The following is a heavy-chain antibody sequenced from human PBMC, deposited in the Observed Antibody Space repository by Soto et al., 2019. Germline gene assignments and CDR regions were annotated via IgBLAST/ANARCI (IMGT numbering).Heavy chain of an antibody. CDR1: GFTFSSYA. Sequence: QVQLVESGGGVVQPGRSLRLSCAASGFTFSSYAMHWVRQAPGKGLEWVVVISYDGSNKYYADSVKGRFTISRDNSKNTLYLQMNSLRAEDTAVYYCARGGLDYGDYDPNYYYGMDVWGQGTTVTVSS. V-gene: IGHV3-30-3*01. J-gene: IGHJ6*02. CDR3: ARGGLDYGDYDPNYYYGMDV. CDR2: ISYDGSNK. D-gene: IGHD4-17*01.